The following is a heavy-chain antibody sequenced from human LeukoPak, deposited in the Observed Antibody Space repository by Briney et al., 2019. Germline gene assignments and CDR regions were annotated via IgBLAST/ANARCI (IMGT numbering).Heavy chain of an antibody. D-gene: IGHD6-13*01. Sequence: SETLSLTCAVSGGSLSSSNWGSWVRQPPGKGLEWIGEIYHSGSTNYNPSLKSRVTISVDKSKNQFSLKLSSVTAADTAVYYCARDSRPSLYSSSWFDYWGQGTLVTVSS. CDR2: IYHSGST. J-gene: IGHJ4*02. CDR1: GGSLSSSNW. CDR3: ARDSRPSLYSSSWFDY. V-gene: IGHV4-4*02.